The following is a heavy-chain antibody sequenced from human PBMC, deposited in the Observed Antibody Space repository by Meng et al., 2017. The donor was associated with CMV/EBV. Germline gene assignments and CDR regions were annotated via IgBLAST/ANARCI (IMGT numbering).Heavy chain of an antibody. D-gene: IGHD2-8*01. CDR3: TTDPFRCTNGVCYRNGMDV. Sequence: GESLKISCAASGFTFSNAWMSWVRQAPGKGLEWVGRIKSKTDGGTKDYAAPVKGRFTISRDDSKNTLYLQMNSLKTEDTAVYYCTTDPFRCTNGVCYRNGMDVWGQGTTVTVSS. J-gene: IGHJ6*02. CDR2: IKSKTDGGTK. V-gene: IGHV3-15*01. CDR1: GFTFSNAW.